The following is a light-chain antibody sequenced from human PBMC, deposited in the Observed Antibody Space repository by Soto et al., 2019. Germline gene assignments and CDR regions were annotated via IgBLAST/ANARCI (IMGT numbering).Light chain of an antibody. Sequence: EIVLTQSPGTLSLSPGERATLSCRASQSVGSNYLAWYQQKPGQAPRLLIYVASSRATGIPDRFSGSGSGTDFTLTISRLEPEDLAVYYCQQYAISPRITFGQGTRLEMK. V-gene: IGKV3-20*01. CDR2: VAS. J-gene: IGKJ5*01. CDR3: QQYAISPRIT. CDR1: QSVGSNY.